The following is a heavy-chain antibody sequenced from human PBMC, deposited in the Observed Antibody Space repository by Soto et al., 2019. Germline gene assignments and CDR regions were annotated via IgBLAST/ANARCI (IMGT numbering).Heavy chain of an antibody. CDR3: ARGWNRGRYNWFDP. Sequence: SETLSLTCAVYGGSFSDYYWNWIRQPPGKGLEWIGEINHSGRTNYNPSLKSRVTISVDTSKNQFSLKLSSVTAADTAVYYCARGWNRGRYNWFDPWGQGTLVTVSS. J-gene: IGHJ5*02. CDR1: GGSFSDYY. V-gene: IGHV4-34*01. CDR2: INHSGRT. D-gene: IGHD1-1*01.